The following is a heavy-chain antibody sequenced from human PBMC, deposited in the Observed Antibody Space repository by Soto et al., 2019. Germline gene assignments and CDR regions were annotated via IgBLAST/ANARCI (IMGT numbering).Heavy chain of an antibody. CDR2: IFSKYEK. CDR3: ASTDTTSWYWVDP. D-gene: IGHD6-13*01. V-gene: IGHV2-26*04. Sequence: QVTVKESGPVLVKPTETLTLTCTVSAFSLSNAALGVSCIRQPPGKALEWLAHIFSKYEKSYRTSLKSRLAISKDTSKRQVVLTITNMDPVDTATYYCASTDTTSWYWVDPWGQGTLVTVSS. J-gene: IGHJ5*02. CDR1: AFSLSNAALG.